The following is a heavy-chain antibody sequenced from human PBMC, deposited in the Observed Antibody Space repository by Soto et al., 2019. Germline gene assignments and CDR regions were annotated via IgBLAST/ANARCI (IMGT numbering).Heavy chain of an antibody. D-gene: IGHD3-22*01. CDR1: GVSNSSGNW. CDR2: IFHDGTA. V-gene: IGHV4-4*01. Sequence: PAETLSLTCADSGVSNSSGNWWSCLRQPPQRGLEYIGEIFHDGTANYYPSFERRVAISVDTSKNQFSLKLTSVTAADTAIYFCARLVYDSRLDYMYFDFWGQGTLVTVSS. CDR3: ARLVYDSRLDYMYFDF. J-gene: IGHJ4*02.